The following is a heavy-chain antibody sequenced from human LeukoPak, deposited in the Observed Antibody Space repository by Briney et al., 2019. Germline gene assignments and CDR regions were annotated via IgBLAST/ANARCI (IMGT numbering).Heavy chain of an antibody. CDR1: GFTFSHYW. CDR3: VRDGGVSGYDLLDY. J-gene: IGHJ4*02. V-gene: IGHV3-7*01. Sequence: AGSLRLSCAASGFTFSHYWMTWVRQAPGRGLEWVAQINQDGSEEYYMDSVKARFTISRDNAKNSVSLQMNSLRAEDTAVYYCVRDGGVSGYDLLDYWGQGTLVTVSS. CDR2: INQDGSEE. D-gene: IGHD5-12*01.